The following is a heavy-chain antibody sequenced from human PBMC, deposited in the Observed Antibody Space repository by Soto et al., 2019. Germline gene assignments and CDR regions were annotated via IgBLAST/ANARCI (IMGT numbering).Heavy chain of an antibody. J-gene: IGHJ4*02. CDR3: ATSTSMALQYFDS. Sequence: QLQLQESGSGLVKPSQTLSLTCAVSGDSISSGDYSWNWIRQPPGKGLEWIGYIFQRGTPYYNPSLKSRLTIALDRSSHRFLLRLTSATPADPAVYFCATSTSMALQYFDSWRQRTLVIVSS. D-gene: IGHD1-1*01. CDR2: IFQRGTP. V-gene: IGHV4-30-2*01. CDR1: GDSISSGDYS.